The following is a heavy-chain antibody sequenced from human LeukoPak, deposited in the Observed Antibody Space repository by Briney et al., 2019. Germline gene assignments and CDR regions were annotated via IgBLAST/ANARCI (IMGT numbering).Heavy chain of an antibody. V-gene: IGHV4-59*08. CDR3: ARQPAGYYGKTGYYPYYFDY. CDR1: GGSFSGYY. D-gene: IGHD3-22*01. Sequence: SETLSLTCAVYGGSFSGYYWSWIRQPPGKGLGWIGYIFYTGSTKYGPSLNSRVTISLDTSKNQFSLKLSSVTAADTAVYYCARQPAGYYGKTGYYPYYFDYWGQGTLVTVSS. J-gene: IGHJ4*02. CDR2: IFYTGST.